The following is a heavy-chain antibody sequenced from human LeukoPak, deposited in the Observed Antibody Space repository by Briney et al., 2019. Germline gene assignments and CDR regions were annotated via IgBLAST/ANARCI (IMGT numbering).Heavy chain of an antibody. CDR3: AKGAGPPWFDP. D-gene: IGHD6-19*01. Sequence: PSETLSLTCTVSGGSISSYYWSWIRQPAGKGLEWIGRISADGSTNYSPSLSSRITMSVDASNNHFSLKLNSVTAADTAVYYCAKGAGPPWFDPWGQGTLVTVSS. CDR2: ISADGST. J-gene: IGHJ5*02. CDR1: GGSISSYY. V-gene: IGHV4-4*07.